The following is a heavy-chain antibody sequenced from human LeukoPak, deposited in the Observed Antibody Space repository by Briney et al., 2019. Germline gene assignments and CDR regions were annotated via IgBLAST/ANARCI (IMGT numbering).Heavy chain of an antibody. D-gene: IGHD1-26*01. J-gene: IGHJ4*02. CDR3: ARQVGPDY. CDR2: ISISSNYI. V-gene: IGHV3-21*01. CDR1: GFTFSRYS. Sequence: GGSLRLSCAASGFTFSRYSMNWVRQAPGKGLEWVSSISISSNYIYYTDSLKGRFTISRDNANNSLYLQMNSLRAEDTAVYYCARQVGPDYWGQGALVTVSS.